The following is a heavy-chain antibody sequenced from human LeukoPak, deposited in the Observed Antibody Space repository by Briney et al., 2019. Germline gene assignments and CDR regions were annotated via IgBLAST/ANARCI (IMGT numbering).Heavy chain of an antibody. V-gene: IGHV3-53*01. CDR1: GFTVSSNY. Sequence: GGSLRLSCVASGFTVSSNYMNWVRQAPGRGLEWVSVIYSAGNTFYADSVKGRFTMSRDSSKNILYLQMNSLRAEDTAVYYCARVLLASNGDQYWYYDLWGRGTLVTVSS. D-gene: IGHD4-17*01. CDR2: IYSAGNT. J-gene: IGHJ2*01. CDR3: ARVLLASNGDQYWYYDL.